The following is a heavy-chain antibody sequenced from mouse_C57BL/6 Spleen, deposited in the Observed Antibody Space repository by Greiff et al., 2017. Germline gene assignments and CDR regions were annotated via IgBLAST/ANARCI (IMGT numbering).Heavy chain of an antibody. D-gene: IGHD4-1*01. J-gene: IGHJ2*01. CDR3: ARGGTGNFDY. CDR2: IWSGGST. Sequence: QVQLKESGPGLVQPSQSLSITCTVSGFSLTSYGVHWVRQSPGKGLEWLGVIWSGGSTDYNAAFISRLSISKDNPKSQVFFKMNSLQADDTAIYYCARGGTGNFDYWGQGTTLTVSS. V-gene: IGHV2-2*01. CDR1: GFSLTSYG.